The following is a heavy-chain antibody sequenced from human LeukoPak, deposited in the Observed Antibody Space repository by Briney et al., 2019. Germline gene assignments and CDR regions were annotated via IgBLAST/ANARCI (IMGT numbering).Heavy chain of an antibody. V-gene: IGHV1-2*02. J-gene: IGHJ4*02. CDR3: AEGRWELVRGGSFDY. Sequence: GASVKVSCKASGYTFTDHYMHWVRQPPAREREGMGWSNPNSGGTNYAKKFQGRVTMIRDTSISTAYKELSRLRSDDTAVYYCAEGRWELVRGGSFDYWGQGTLVTVSS. D-gene: IGHD1-26*01. CDR2: SNPNSGGT. CDR1: GYTFTDHY.